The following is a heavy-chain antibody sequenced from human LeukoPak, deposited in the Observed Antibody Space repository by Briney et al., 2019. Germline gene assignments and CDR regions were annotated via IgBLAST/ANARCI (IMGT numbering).Heavy chain of an antibody. J-gene: IGHJ3*02. CDR1: GGSISSGSYY. D-gene: IGHD3-22*01. CDR2: IYTSGST. V-gene: IGHV4-61*02. CDR3: ARVLTMMGVGDAFDI. Sequence: SETLSLTCTVSGGSISSGSYYWSWIRQPAGKGLEWIGRIYTSGSTNYNPSLKSRVTISVDTSKNQFSLKLSSVTAADTAVYYCARVLTMMGVGDAFDIWGQGTMVTVSS.